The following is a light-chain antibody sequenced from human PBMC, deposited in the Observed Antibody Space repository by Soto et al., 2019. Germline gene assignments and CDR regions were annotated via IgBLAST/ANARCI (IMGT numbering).Light chain of an antibody. CDR1: QGISSY. J-gene: IGKJ5*01. CDR2: AAS. Sequence: ALRMTQSPSSLSASTGDRVTITCRASQGISSYFAWYPQQPGKAPQLLIYAASTLQSGVPSRFSGSGSGTDFTLTISCLHSEDFATYYCQQYYSYLITFGQGTRLEIK. V-gene: IGKV1-8*01. CDR3: QQYYSYLIT.